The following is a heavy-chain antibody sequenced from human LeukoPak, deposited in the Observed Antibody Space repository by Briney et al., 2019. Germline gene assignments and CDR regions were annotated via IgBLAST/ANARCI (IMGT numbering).Heavy chain of an antibody. CDR2: ISYDGNNQ. Sequence: GGSLRLSCAASGFTFGSYAMHWVRQAPGKGLEWVTIISYDGNNQYYADSVKGRFTISRDNSKNTLYLQMNSLRAEDTAIYYCVKNRVVFNWNYAYYFDSWGQGTLVTVSS. V-gene: IGHV3-30*18. CDR1: GFTFGSYA. D-gene: IGHD1-7*01. CDR3: VKNRVVFNWNYAYYFDS. J-gene: IGHJ4*02.